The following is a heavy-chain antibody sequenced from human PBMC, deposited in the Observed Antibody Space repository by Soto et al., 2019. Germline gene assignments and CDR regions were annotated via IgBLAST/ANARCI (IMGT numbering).Heavy chain of an antibody. J-gene: IGHJ5*02. CDR3: ASSVDSSGYYA. Sequence: SVKVSCKASGGTFSSYTISWVRQAPGQGLEWMGRIIPILGIANYAQKFQGRVTITADKSTSTAYMELSSLRSEDTAVYYCASSVDSSGYYAWGQGTLVTVSS. D-gene: IGHD3-22*01. V-gene: IGHV1-69*02. CDR1: GGTFSSYT. CDR2: IIPILGIA.